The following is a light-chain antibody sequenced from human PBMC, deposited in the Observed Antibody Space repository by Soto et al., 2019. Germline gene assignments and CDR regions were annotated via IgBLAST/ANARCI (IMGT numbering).Light chain of an antibody. CDR2: AAS. Sequence: DIQMTQSPSSLSASVGGRVTITCRASQTISTYLNWYQQTPGRAPALLISAASTLQSGVPSRFSGSGSGTEFTLTISSLQPQDFATYYCQHYNSYSEAFGQGTKVELK. V-gene: IGKV1-39*01. J-gene: IGKJ1*01. CDR3: QHYNSYSEA. CDR1: QTISTY.